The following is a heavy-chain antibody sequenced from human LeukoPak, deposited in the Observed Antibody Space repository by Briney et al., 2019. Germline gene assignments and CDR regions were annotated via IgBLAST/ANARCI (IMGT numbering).Heavy chain of an antibody. Sequence: GGSLRLSCAASGFTFSSYAMSWVRQAPGKGLEWVSAISGSGGSTYYADSVKGRITISRDNSKNTLYLQMNSLRAEDTAVYYCATPPQEYQLPIDYWGQGTLVTVSS. CDR3: ATPPQEYQLPIDY. CDR2: ISGSGGST. D-gene: IGHD2-2*01. CDR1: GFTFSSYA. V-gene: IGHV3-23*01. J-gene: IGHJ4*02.